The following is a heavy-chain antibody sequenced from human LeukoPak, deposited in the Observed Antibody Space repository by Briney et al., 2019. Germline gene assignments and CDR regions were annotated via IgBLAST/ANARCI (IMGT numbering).Heavy chain of an antibody. CDR1: GGTFSSYA. Sequence: ASVKVSCKASGGTFSSYAISWVRQAPGQGLEWMGRIIPILGIANYAQKFQGRVTITADKSPSTAYMELSSLRSEDTAVYYCARDYGGNRCFDYWGQGTLVTVSS. CDR3: ARDYGGNRCFDY. D-gene: IGHD4-23*01. V-gene: IGHV1-69*04. J-gene: IGHJ4*02. CDR2: IIPILGIA.